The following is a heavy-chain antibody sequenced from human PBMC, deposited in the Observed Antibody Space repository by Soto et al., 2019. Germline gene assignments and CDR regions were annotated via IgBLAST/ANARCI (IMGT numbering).Heavy chain of an antibody. CDR2: IWYDGSNK. CDR1: GFTFSSYG. Sequence: GGSLRLSCAASGFTFSSYGMHWVRQAPGKGLEWVAVIWYDGSNKYYADSVKGRFTISRDNSKNTLYLQMNSLRAEDTAVYYCARDVTSSGWYPYYYYYYGMDVWGQGTTVTV. D-gene: IGHD6-19*01. V-gene: IGHV3-33*01. CDR3: ARDVTSSGWYPYYYYYYGMDV. J-gene: IGHJ6*02.